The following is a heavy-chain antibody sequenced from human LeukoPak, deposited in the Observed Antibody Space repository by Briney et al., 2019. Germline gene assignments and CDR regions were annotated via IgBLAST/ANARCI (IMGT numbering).Heavy chain of an antibody. D-gene: IGHD1-26*01. J-gene: IGHJ4*02. V-gene: IGHV3-23*01. CDR2: ISGSGGST. CDR3: APTWELLRFPFDY. CDR1: GFTFSSYA. Sequence: GGSLRLSCAASGFTFSSYAMSWVRQAPGKGLEWASAISGSGGSTYYADSVKGRFTISRDNSKNTLYLQMNSLRAEDTAVYYCAPTWELLRFPFDYWGQGTLVTVPS.